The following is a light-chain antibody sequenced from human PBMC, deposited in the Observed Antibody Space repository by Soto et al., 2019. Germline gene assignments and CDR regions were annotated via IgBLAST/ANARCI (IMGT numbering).Light chain of an antibody. CDR2: GAS. CDR3: QHYNNWPPLMYT. CDR1: QSVSSN. J-gene: IGKJ2*01. Sequence: EIVMTQSPATLSVSPGERATLSCRASQSVSSNLAWYQQKPGQAPRLLIYGASTRATGIPARFSGSGSGTAFTLTISILHSEYFAVYYCQHYNNWPPLMYTFGQGTKLEIK. V-gene: IGKV3-15*01.